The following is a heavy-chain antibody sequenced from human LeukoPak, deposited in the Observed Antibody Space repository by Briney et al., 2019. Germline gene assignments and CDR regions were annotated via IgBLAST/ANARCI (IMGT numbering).Heavy chain of an antibody. Sequence: SETLSLTCTVSGDSISSGHYWGWIRQPPGKGLEWIGSIYYSGSTYYNPSLKSRVTISVDTSKNQFSLKLSSVTAADTAVYYCARDSYSGSYRVYWGQGTLVTVSS. V-gene: IGHV4-38-2*02. D-gene: IGHD1-26*01. CDR1: GDSISSGHY. J-gene: IGHJ4*02. CDR3: ARDSYSGSYRVY. CDR2: IYYSGST.